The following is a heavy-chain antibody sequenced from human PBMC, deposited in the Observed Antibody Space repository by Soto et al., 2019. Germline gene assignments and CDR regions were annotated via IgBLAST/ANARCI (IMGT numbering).Heavy chain of an antibody. Sequence: SETLSLTCTVSGGSFSSGSYYWSWIRQPPGKGLEWIGYIYYSGSTNYNPSLKSRVTISVDTSKNQFSLKLSSVTAADTAVYYWARTLGRPTVVTGGYYYYGMDVWGQGTTVTVSS. CDR3: ARTLGRPTVVTGGYYYYGMDV. J-gene: IGHJ6*02. CDR1: GGSFSSGSYY. V-gene: IGHV4-61*01. D-gene: IGHD4-17*01. CDR2: IYYSGST.